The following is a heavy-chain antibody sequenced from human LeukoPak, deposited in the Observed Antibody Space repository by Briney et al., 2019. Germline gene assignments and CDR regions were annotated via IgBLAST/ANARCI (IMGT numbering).Heavy chain of an antibody. V-gene: IGHV3-23*01. J-gene: IGHJ6*01. D-gene: IGHD1-26*01. CDR3: AKMKGHPLPKYYMDV. Sequence: PGGSLRLSCAASAFTLSGFAMRWVRRTPGKGMELVSGISGSGDNTLYADSVKGRFTISRDNSKNTLYLEMNSLRAEDTAIYYCAKMKGHPLPKYYMDVWGQGTTVTVSS. CDR1: AFTLSGFA. CDR2: ISGSGDNT.